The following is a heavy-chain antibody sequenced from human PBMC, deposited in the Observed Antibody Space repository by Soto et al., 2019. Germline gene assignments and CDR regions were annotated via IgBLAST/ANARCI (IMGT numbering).Heavy chain of an antibody. D-gene: IGHD3-10*01. CDR3: ARVMVDYYGSGSYYPYYYYMDV. J-gene: IGHJ6*03. CDR1: GFTSSTYW. V-gene: IGHV3-7*01. Sequence: GGSLRLSCAASGFTSSTYWMSWVRQPPGKGLEWVANIKQDGSEKYYVDSVKGRFTTSRDNAKNSLYLQMNSLRAEDTAVYYCARVMVDYYGSGSYYPYYYYMDVWGKGTTVTVSS. CDR2: IKQDGSEK.